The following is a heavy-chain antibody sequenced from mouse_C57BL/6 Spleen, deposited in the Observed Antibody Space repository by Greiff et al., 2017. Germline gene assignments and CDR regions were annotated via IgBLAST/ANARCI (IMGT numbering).Heavy chain of an antibody. CDR1: GYTFTDYN. J-gene: IGHJ1*03. Sequence: VQLQQSGPELVKPGASVKIPCKASGYTFTDYNMDWVKQSHGKILEWIGDINPNNGGTIYNQKFKGKATLTVAKSSSTAYMELHSLTSVDTAVYYCARRATTIVASWYFDVWGTGTTVTVSS. D-gene: IGHD1-1*01. CDR2: INPNNGGT. V-gene: IGHV1-18*01. CDR3: ARRATTIVASWYFDV.